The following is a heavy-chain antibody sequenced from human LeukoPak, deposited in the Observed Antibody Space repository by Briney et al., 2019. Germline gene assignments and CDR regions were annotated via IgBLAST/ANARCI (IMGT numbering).Heavy chain of an antibody. Sequence: ASVKVSCKASGYTFTNYGISWVRQAPGQGLERMGWISIYNGNTDYAQKLRGRVTMTTDTSTSTAYMELRSLRSDDTAVYYCARITYDFWSGYYMPDDPWGQGTLVTVSS. CDR2: ISIYNGNT. CDR1: GYTFTNYG. CDR3: ARITYDFWSGYYMPDDP. J-gene: IGHJ5*02. D-gene: IGHD3-3*01. V-gene: IGHV1-18*01.